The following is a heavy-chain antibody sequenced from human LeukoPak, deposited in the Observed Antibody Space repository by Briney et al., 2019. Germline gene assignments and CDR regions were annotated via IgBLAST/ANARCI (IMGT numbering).Heavy chain of an antibody. D-gene: IGHD4/OR15-4a*01. CDR1: GFTFSSCG. Sequence: GGSLRLSCAASGFTFSSCGMYWVRQAPGKGLEWVAFIRYDGSKEYYADFVKGRFTISRDNSKNTLYVQMNSLRAEDTAVYYCARSKVRASLFDYWGQGTLVTVSS. CDR3: ARSKVRASLFDY. J-gene: IGHJ4*02. CDR2: IRYDGSKE. V-gene: IGHV3-33*07.